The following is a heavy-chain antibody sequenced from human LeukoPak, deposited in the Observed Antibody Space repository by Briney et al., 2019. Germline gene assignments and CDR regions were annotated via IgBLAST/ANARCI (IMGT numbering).Heavy chain of an antibody. CDR2: IIPIFGTA. Sequence: SVKVSCKTSGGNFSNYVISWVRQAPGQGLEWVGGIIPIFGTANYAQKFQGRVTITADKSTSTAYMELSSLRSEDTAVYYCARGAIVGAFAFDIWGQGTMVTVSS. V-gene: IGHV1-69*06. CDR3: ARGAIVGAFAFDI. CDR1: GGNFSNYV. D-gene: IGHD1-26*01. J-gene: IGHJ3*02.